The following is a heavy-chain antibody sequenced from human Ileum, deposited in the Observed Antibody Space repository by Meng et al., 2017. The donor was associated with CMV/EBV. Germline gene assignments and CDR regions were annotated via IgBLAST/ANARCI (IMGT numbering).Heavy chain of an antibody. CDR3: ARDGNWRGAAFDI. D-gene: IGHD1-1*01. J-gene: IGHJ3*02. V-gene: IGHV3-11*01. CDR1: GFTFSDYF. Sequence: GGSLRLSCAASGFTFSDYFMTWIRQAPGRGLEWVSYISGGGSTTYYADSVQGRFTISRDNGKNLLYLEMNSLRTEDTAVYFCARDGNWRGAAFDIWGQGTGVTVSS. CDR2: ISGGGSTT.